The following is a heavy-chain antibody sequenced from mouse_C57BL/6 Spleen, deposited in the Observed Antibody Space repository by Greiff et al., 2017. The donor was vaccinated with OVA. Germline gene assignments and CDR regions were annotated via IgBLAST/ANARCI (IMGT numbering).Heavy chain of an antibody. D-gene: IGHD1-1*01. CDR3: ARRGGYYGSSFSYAMDY. CDR2: IDPSDSYT. Sequence: QVQLQQPGAELVKPGASVKLSCKASGYTFTSYWMQWVKQRPGQGLEWIGEIDPSDSYTNYNQKFKGKATLTVDTSSSTAYMQLSSLTSEDSAVYYGARRGGYYGSSFSYAMDYWGQGTSVTVAS. CDR1: GYTFTSYW. J-gene: IGHJ4*01. V-gene: IGHV1-50*01.